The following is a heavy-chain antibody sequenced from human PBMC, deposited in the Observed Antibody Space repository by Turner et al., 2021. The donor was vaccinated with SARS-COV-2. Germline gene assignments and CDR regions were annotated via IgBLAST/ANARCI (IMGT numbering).Heavy chain of an antibody. J-gene: IGHJ4*02. Sequence: QVQLQESGPGLVKPSETLSLTCTVSGGSISRYYWSWIRRHPGKGLEWIEYIDYSGSTNYNPSLKSSVPITVETTKNQFSLKLRSVTAADTAVYSCARHREGYRSSWSHFDYWGQGTLVTVSS. CDR3: ARHREGYRSSWSHFDY. CDR2: IDYSGST. CDR1: GGSISRYY. D-gene: IGHD6-13*01. V-gene: IGHV4-59*08.